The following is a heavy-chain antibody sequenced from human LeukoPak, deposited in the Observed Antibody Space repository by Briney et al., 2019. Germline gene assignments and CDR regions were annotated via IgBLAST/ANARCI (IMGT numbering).Heavy chain of an antibody. D-gene: IGHD5-12*01. V-gene: IGHV5-51*01. CDR2: IYPGDSDT. J-gene: IGHJ6*03. CDR1: GYSFTSYW. CDR3: ARHRDSGYDRRAYYYYMDV. Sequence: GESLKISCKGSGYSFTSYWIGWVRQMPGKGLEWMGIIYPGDSDTRYSPSFQGQVTISADKSISTAYLQWSSLKASDTAMYYCARHRDSGYDRRAYYYYMDVWGKGTTVAVSS.